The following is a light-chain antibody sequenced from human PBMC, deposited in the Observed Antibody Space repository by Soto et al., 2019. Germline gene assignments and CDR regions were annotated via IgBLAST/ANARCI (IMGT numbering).Light chain of an antibody. CDR2: SNN. V-gene: IGLV1-44*01. J-gene: IGLJ3*02. CDR3: AAWDDSLNGFWV. CDR1: SSNIGSNT. Sequence: QSVLTQPPSASGNPGQRVTISCSGSSSNIGSNTVNWYQQLPGTAPKLLIYSNNQRPSGVPDRFSGSKSGPSASLAISGLQSEDEADYYCAAWDDSLNGFWVFGGGTQLTVL.